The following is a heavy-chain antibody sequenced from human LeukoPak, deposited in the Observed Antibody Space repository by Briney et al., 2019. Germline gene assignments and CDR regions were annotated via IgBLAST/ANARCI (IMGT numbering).Heavy chain of an antibody. CDR2: IYYSGST. V-gene: IGHV4-30-4*08. CDR3: AREGTGRSSWYAEGYFDY. Sequence: SETLSLTCAVYGGSFSGYYWSWIRQPPGKGLEWIGYIYYSGSTYYNPSLKSRVTISVDTSKNQFSLKLSSVTAADTAVYYCAREGTGRSSWYAEGYFDYWGQGTLVTVSS. CDR1: GGSFSGYY. D-gene: IGHD6-13*01. J-gene: IGHJ4*02.